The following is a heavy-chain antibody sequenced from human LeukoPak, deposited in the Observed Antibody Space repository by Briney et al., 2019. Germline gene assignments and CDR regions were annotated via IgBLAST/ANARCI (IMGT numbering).Heavy chain of an antibody. Sequence: PGGSLRLSCAASGFTFSSHWMSWVRQAPGKGLECVANIKQDGSDKYYVASVKGRFTVSRDNAKNSLYLQMNSLRGEDTAVYYCARGEFDFSGGYRPAFDYWGQGTLVTVSS. V-gene: IGHV3-7*01. CDR2: IKQDGSDK. J-gene: IGHJ4*02. D-gene: IGHD2-15*01. CDR3: ARGEFDFSGGYRPAFDY. CDR1: GFTFSSHW.